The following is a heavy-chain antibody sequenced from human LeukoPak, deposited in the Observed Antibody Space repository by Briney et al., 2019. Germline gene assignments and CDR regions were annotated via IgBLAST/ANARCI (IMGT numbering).Heavy chain of an antibody. J-gene: IGHJ4*02. Sequence: AASVKVSCKASGYTFTGYYMHWVRQAPGQGLEWMGWINPNSGGTNYAQKFQGRVTMTRDTSISTAYMELSRLRSDDTAVYYCARGMAAQNHYGSGSYLTFDYWGQGSLVTVSS. CDR1: GYTFTGYY. CDR2: INPNSGGT. CDR3: ARGMAAQNHYGSGSYLTFDY. V-gene: IGHV1-2*02. D-gene: IGHD3-10*01.